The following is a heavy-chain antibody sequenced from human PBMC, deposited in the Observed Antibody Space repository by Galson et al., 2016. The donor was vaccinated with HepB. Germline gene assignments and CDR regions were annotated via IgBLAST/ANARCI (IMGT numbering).Heavy chain of an antibody. CDR3: AGSGDYYYFDY. D-gene: IGHD7-27*01. CDR2: IYVGGST. V-gene: IGHV3-53*01. Sequence: SLRLSCAASGFTVSSNYMNWVRQAPGKGLEWVSIIYVGGSTYYADSVRGRFTISRDNSNNTLYLQMNSLRAEDTAVYYCAGSGDYYYFDYWGQGTLVTVSS. J-gene: IGHJ4*02. CDR1: GFTVSSNY.